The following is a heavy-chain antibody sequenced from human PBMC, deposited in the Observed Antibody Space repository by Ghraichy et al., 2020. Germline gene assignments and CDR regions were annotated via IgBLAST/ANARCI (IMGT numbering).Heavy chain of an antibody. V-gene: IGHV3-23*01. CDR2: ISASGGSP. CDR1: GFSFSSYD. Sequence: GGSLRLSCVTSGFSFSSYDMSWVRQAPGKGLEWVSSISASGGSPKYADSVRGRFTISRDNSNNTLFLHMNSLRAEDTAVYYCAKAGAILWFAELADWGQGTLVTVSS. J-gene: IGHJ4*02. CDR3: AKAGAILWFAELAD. D-gene: IGHD3-10*01.